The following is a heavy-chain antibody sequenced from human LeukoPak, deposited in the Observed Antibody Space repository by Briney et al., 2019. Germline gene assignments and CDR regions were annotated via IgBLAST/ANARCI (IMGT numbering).Heavy chain of an antibody. CDR3: ARERNYYDSSGYYAY. V-gene: IGHV3-30-3*01. J-gene: IGHJ4*02. D-gene: IGHD3-22*01. CDR2: ISYDGSKT. Sequence: PGGSLRLSCAASGFTFSSSAMHWVRQAPGRGLEWVAIISYDGSKTYYGDSVKGRFTISRDSSKNTLYLQMNSLRAEDTAVYYCARERNYYDSSGYYAYWGQGTLVTVSS. CDR1: GFTFSSSA.